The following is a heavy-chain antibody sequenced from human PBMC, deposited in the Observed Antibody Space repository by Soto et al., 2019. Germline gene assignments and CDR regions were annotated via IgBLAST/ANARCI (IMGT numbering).Heavy chain of an antibody. V-gene: IGHV3-23*01. CDR2: IRAGGGDT. Sequence: GGSLRLSCAASGFTFSTYAMSWVRQAPGKGLEWASGIRAGGGDTYYADSVKGRLTISRDDSKNTLFVEMNSLRAEDTAVYYCAKGFSGAFDSWGRGTMVTVSS. J-gene: IGHJ3*02. CDR3: AKGFSGAFDS. CDR1: GFTFSTYA.